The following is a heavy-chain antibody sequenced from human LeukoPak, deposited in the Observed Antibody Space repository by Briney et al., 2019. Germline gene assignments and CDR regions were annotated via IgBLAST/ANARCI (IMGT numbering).Heavy chain of an antibody. D-gene: IGHD1-26*01. Sequence: SETLSLTCTVSGSSISSSSYYWGWIRQPPGKGLEWIGSIYYSGSTYYNPSLKSRVTISVDTSKNQFSLKLSSVTAADTAVYYCARSEWELLERNWFDPWGQGTLVTVSS. V-gene: IGHV4-39*07. J-gene: IGHJ5*02. CDR3: ARSEWELLERNWFDP. CDR1: GSSISSSSYY. CDR2: IYYSGST.